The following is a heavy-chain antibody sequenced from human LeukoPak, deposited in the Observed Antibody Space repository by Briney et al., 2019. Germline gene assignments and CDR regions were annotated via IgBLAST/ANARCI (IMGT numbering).Heavy chain of an antibody. CDR3: ARGSGSSWYFYFDY. CDR1: GFSLDTYA. D-gene: IGHD6-13*01. Sequence: PGGSLRLSCTASGFSLDTYAMNWVRQVPGKGLEWVSGISGSGGNSYYADSVKGRFTISRDNAKNSVYLQMNSLRAEDTALYYCARGSGSSWYFYFDYWGQGTLVTVSS. V-gene: IGHV3-23*01. J-gene: IGHJ4*02. CDR2: ISGSGGNS.